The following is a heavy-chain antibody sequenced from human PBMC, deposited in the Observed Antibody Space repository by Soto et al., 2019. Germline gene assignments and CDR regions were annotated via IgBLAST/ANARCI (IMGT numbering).Heavy chain of an antibody. D-gene: IGHD6-19*01. V-gene: IGHV3-30-3*01. CDR2: ISYDGSNK. Sequence: GGSLRLSCAASGFTFSSYAMHWVRQAPGKGLEWVAVISYDGSNKYYADSVKGRFTISRDNSKNTLYLQMNSLRAEDTAVYYCASDPGIAVAGTSDDYWGQGTLVTVSS. CDR3: ASDPGIAVAGTSDDY. CDR1: GFTFSSYA. J-gene: IGHJ4*02.